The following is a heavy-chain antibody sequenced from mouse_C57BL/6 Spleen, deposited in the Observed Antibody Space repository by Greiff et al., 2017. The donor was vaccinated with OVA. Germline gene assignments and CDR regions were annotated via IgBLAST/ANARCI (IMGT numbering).Heavy chain of an antibody. CDR3: ARTNWDVDAMDY. J-gene: IGHJ4*01. Sequence: EVQLVESGGGLVKPGGSLKLSCAASGFTFSDYGMHWVRQAPEKGLEWVAYISSGSSTIYYADTVKGRFTISRDNAKNTLFLQMTSLRSEETAMYYCARTNWDVDAMDYWGQGTSVTVSS. CDR2: ISSGSSTI. V-gene: IGHV5-17*01. CDR1: GFTFSDYG. D-gene: IGHD4-1*01.